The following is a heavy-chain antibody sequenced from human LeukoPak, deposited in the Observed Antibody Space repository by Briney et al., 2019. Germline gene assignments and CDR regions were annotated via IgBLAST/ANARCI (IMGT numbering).Heavy chain of an antibody. Sequence: SVKVSCKASGGTFSSYAISWVRQAPGQGLEWMGGIIPIFGTANYAQKFQGRVTITADKSTSTAYMELSSLRSEDTAVYYCARGEGSGWYETFDYWGQGTLVTVSS. CDR3: ARGEGSGWYETFDY. CDR1: GGTFSSYA. V-gene: IGHV1-69*06. J-gene: IGHJ4*02. D-gene: IGHD6-19*01. CDR2: IIPIFGTA.